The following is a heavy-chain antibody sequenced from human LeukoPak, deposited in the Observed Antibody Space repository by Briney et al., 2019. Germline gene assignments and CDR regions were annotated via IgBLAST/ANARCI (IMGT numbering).Heavy chain of an antibody. CDR1: GFTFSSYD. V-gene: IGHV3-13*01. CDR3: ARAKVGSVRGVIPYYYYGMDV. J-gene: IGHJ6*02. CDR2: IGTAGDT. Sequence: GGSLRVACAASGFTFSSYDMHWGRQATGKGLKWVSAIGTAGDTYCPGSVKGRFTISRENAKNSLYLQMNSLRAGDTAVYYCARAKVGSVRGVIPYYYYGMDVWGQGTTVTVSS. D-gene: IGHD3-10*01.